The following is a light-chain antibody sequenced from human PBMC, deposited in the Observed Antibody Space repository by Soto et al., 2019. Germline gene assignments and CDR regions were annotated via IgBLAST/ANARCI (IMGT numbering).Light chain of an antibody. Sequence: DIQMTQSPPSLSASGGDRVTITCRASQSISTFLNWYQQKPGKAPKVVIYGASSLQSGVPSRFSGSGSGTDFTLTIISLQPEDFPIYYCQQSYSSPRTFGQGTKLEIK. CDR3: QQSYSSPRT. V-gene: IGKV1-39*01. J-gene: IGKJ2*01. CDR1: QSISTF. CDR2: GAS.